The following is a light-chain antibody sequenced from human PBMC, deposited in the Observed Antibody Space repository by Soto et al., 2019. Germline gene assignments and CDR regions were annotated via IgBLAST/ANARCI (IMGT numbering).Light chain of an antibody. CDR1: QGISTW. CDR3: KQYDRYPRT. Sequence: DIQMTQFPSSVSASVGDRVNITCRASQGISTWLAWYQQKPERAPKSLIYGASRLQSGVPPMFSGSVSETDFTLTISGLQPEDFATYCCKQYDRYPRTFGQGTKVEIK. CDR2: GAS. J-gene: IGKJ1*01. V-gene: IGKV1D-16*01.